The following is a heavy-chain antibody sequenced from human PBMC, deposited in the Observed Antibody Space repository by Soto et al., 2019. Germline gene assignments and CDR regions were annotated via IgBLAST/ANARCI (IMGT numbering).Heavy chain of an antibody. CDR1: GGSVSSGSYY. Sequence: SETLSLTCTVSGGSVSSGSYYWSWIRQPPGKGLDWIGYIYYSGSTNYNPSLKSRVTISVDTSKNQFSLKLSSLTAAETAVYYCARDVVAEYSSSSGTDYYYYGMDVWGQGTTVTVSS. CDR3: ARDVVAEYSSSSGTDYYYYGMDV. CDR2: IYYSGST. D-gene: IGHD6-6*01. J-gene: IGHJ6*02. V-gene: IGHV4-61*01.